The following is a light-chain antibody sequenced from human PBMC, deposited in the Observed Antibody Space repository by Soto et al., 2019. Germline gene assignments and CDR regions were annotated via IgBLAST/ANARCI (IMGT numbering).Light chain of an antibody. V-gene: IGKV3-15*01. CDR1: QSVSTN. CDR3: QQFNKWPRT. Sequence: TQSPSFLSTSVGDRATLSCRASQSVSTNLAWYQQRPGQAPRLIISGAYTRATGIPARFSGSGSGTEFTLTISSLQSEDFAIYYCQQFNKWPRTFGQGTKVDIK. J-gene: IGKJ1*01. CDR2: GAY.